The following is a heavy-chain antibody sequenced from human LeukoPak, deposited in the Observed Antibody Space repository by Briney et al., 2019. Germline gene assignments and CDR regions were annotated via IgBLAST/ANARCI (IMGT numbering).Heavy chain of an antibody. Sequence: ASVKVSCKASGYSFSRYGISWVRQAPGQGLEWMGWISTYNGNTNYAQKFRGRVTMTRDTSISTAYMELSRLRSDDTAVYYCARVHEWLVRTYSFDYWGQGTLVTVSS. CDR3: ARVHEWLVRTYSFDY. D-gene: IGHD6-19*01. CDR1: GYSFSRYG. V-gene: IGHV1-18*01. CDR2: ISTYNGNT. J-gene: IGHJ4*02.